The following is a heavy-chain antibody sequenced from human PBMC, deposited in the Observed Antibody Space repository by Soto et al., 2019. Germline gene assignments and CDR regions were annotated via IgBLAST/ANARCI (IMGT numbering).Heavy chain of an antibody. D-gene: IGHD3-9*01. CDR1: GYTLTDLS. CDR2: FDPDDGET. Sequence: QVQLVQSGAEVKKPGASVEVSCKVSGYTLTDLSMHWVRQAPGKGLEWMGGFDPDDGETIYAQEFQGRVTMAEETSTDTGYIELSSLRSEETAVDYWATPLRYFDAGIVGGGQYYYYFAMDVWGQGTTVTVSS. J-gene: IGHJ6*02. V-gene: IGHV1-24*01. CDR3: ATPLRYFDAGIVGGGQYYYYFAMDV.